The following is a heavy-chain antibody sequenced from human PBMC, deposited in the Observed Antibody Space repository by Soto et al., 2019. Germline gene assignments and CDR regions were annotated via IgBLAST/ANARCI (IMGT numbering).Heavy chain of an antibody. D-gene: IGHD4-4*01. Sequence: GASVKVSCKASGYTFTSYGISWVRQAPGQGLEWMGWISAYNGNTNYAQKLQGRVTMTTDTSTSAAYMELRSLRSDDTAVYYCARDHRYSISSHSWFDPWGQGTLVTVSS. CDR1: GYTFTSYG. CDR2: ISAYNGNT. CDR3: ARDHRYSISSHSWFDP. V-gene: IGHV1-18*04. J-gene: IGHJ5*02.